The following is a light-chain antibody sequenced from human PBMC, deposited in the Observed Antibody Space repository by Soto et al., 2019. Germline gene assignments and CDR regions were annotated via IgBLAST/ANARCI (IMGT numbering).Light chain of an antibody. V-gene: IGKV3-11*01. CDR2: DAS. CDR3: QQRSNWYT. J-gene: IGKJ2*01. Sequence: EIVLTQSPATLSLSPGERATLSCRASQSVSSYLAWYQQKPDQAPRLLIYDASSRATGIPARFSGSGSGTAFTLTISSLEPEDFAVYYCQQRSNWYTFGQGTKLEIK. CDR1: QSVSSY.